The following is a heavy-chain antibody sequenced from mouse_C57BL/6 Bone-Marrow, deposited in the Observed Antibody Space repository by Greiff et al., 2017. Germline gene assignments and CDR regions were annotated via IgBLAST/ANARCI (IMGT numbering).Heavy chain of an antibody. CDR2: IRNKANGYTT. Sequence: EVQRVESGGGLVQPGGSLSLSCAASGFTFTDYYMSWVRQPPGKALEWLGFIRNKANGYTTEYSASVKGRFTISRDNSQSILYLQMNALRAEDSATYYGARSYYGSSYRAMDYWGQGTSVTVSS. J-gene: IGHJ4*01. CDR1: GFTFTDYY. D-gene: IGHD1-1*01. CDR3: ARSYYGSSYRAMDY. V-gene: IGHV7-3*01.